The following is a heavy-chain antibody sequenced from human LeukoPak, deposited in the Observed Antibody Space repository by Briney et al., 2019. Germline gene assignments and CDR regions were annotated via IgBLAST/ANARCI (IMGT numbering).Heavy chain of an antibody. D-gene: IGHD2-21*01. V-gene: IGHV4-34*01. CDR2: SSPTGDIT. Sequence: SETLSLTCAVYGGSFSGDYWTLIRQTPGRGLEWIGESSPTGDITGYNPSLKGRATISVDSSKNQFSLKLTSVTAADTGVYYCARVPDFIARPCDSWGPGTLVTVSS. J-gene: IGHJ4*02. CDR1: GGSFSGDY. CDR3: ARVPDFIARPCDS.